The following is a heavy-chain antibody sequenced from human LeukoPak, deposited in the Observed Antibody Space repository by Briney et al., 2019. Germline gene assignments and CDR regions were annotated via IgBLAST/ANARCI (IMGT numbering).Heavy chain of an antibody. V-gene: IGHV4-61*02. CDR1: GGSISSGSYY. CDR3: ARDRPDMVRGLIKVYYYYYMDV. J-gene: IGHJ6*03. CDR2: IYTSGST. Sequence: SQTLSLTCTVSGGSISSGSYYWRWLRQPAGTGLEWIGRIYTSGSTNYNPSLKSLVTISVDTSKNQFSLKLSSVTAADTAVYYCARDRPDMVRGLIKVYYYYYMDVWGKGTTVTVSS. D-gene: IGHD3-10*01.